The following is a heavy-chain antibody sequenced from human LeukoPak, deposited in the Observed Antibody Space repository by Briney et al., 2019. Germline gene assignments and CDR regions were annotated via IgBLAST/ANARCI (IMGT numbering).Heavy chain of an antibody. Sequence: GGSLRLSCAASGFTFSSYSMNWVRQAPGKGLEWVSVIYSGGSTYYADSVKGRFTISRDNSKNTLYLQMNSLRAEDTAVYYCAKVQQLVLPWFDPWGQGTLVTVSS. CDR1: GFTFSSYS. D-gene: IGHD6-13*01. CDR2: IYSGGST. CDR3: AKVQQLVLPWFDP. J-gene: IGHJ5*02. V-gene: IGHV3-23*03.